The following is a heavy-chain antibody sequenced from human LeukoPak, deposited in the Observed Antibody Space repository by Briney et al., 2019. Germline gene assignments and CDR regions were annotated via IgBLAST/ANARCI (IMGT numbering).Heavy chain of an antibody. J-gene: IGHJ4*02. V-gene: IGHV1-18*01. CDR1: GGTFSSYA. CDR2: ISAYNGNT. Sequence: ASVKVSCKASGGTFSSYAISWVRQAPGQGLEWMGWISAYNGNTNYAQKLQGRVTMTTDTSTSAAYMELRSLRSDDTAVYYCARDHSVRSRYQLQTRRFDYWGQGTLVTVSS. CDR3: ARDHSVRSRYQLQTRRFDY. D-gene: IGHD2-2*01.